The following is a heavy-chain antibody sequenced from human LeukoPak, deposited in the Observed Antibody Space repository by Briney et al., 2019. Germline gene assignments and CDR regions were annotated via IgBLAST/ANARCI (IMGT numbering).Heavy chain of an antibody. J-gene: IGHJ5*02. CDR1: GGSISSYY. V-gene: IGHV4-4*07. CDR3: ARGYDSSRYNWFDP. D-gene: IGHD3-22*01. CDR2: IYTSGST. Sequence: SETLSLTCTVSGGSISSYYWSWIRQPAGKGLEWIGRIYTSGSTNYNPSLKSRVTMSVDTSKNLFSLKLSSVTAADTAVYYCARGYDSSRYNWFDPWGQGTLVTVSS.